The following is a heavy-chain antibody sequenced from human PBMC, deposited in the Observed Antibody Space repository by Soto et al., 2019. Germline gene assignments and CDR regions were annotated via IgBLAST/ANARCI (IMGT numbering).Heavy chain of an antibody. CDR2: LYYSGST. D-gene: IGHD1-1*01. V-gene: IGHV4-31*03. J-gene: IGHJ4*02. CDR1: GGSISSGGYY. CDR3: ARMESYTTGTKCFDY. Sequence: QVQLQESGPGLVKPSQTLSLTCTVSGGSISSGGYYWSWIRQHPGKGLEWIGYLYYSGSTYYNPSLKSRVTISVDTSKQQSALKLSSVTAADTGVYYCARMESYTTGTKCFDYWGQGTLVTVPS.